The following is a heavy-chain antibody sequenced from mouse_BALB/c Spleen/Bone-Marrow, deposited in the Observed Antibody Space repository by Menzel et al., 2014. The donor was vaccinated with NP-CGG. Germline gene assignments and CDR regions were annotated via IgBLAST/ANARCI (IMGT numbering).Heavy chain of an antibody. J-gene: IGHJ4*01. CDR1: GYSFTGYY. CDR3: AKNYRYDGALDY. D-gene: IGHD2-14*01. CDR2: INPYNGAT. V-gene: IGHV1-26*01. Sequence: EVQLQQSGPELVKPGASVKISCKASGYSFTGYYMHWVKQSHVKSLEWIGRINPYNGATSYNQNFKVKASLTVDKSSSTAYMELHSLTSEDSAVYYCAKNYRYDGALDYWGQGTSVTVSS.